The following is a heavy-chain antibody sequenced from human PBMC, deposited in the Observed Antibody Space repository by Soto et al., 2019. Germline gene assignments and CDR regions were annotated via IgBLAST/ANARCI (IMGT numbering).Heavy chain of an antibody. D-gene: IGHD6-13*01. V-gene: IGHV3-23*01. J-gene: IGHJ4*02. CDR3: AYSSPPFDY. CDR2: ISGSGGST. Sequence: EVPLLESGGGLVQPGGSLRLSCAASGFTFSSYAMSWVRQAPGKGLEWVSAISGSGGSTYYADSVKGRFTISRDNSKNTLYLKMTRLRAEDTAVYYCAYSSPPFDYWGQGTLVTVSS. CDR1: GFTFSSYA.